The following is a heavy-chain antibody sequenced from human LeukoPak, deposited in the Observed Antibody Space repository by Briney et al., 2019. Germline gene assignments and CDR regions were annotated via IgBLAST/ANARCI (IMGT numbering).Heavy chain of an antibody. CDR3: ARVGEWLGIYFDY. CDR1: GYTFTSYA. J-gene: IGHJ4*02. D-gene: IGHD3-16*01. V-gene: IGHV7-4-1*02. Sequence: GASVKVSCKASGYTFTSYAMNWVRQATGQGLEWMGWTNTNTGNPTYAQGFTGRFVFSLDTSVSTAYLQISSLKAEDTAVYYCARVGEWLGIYFDYWGQGTLVTVSS. CDR2: TNTNTGNP.